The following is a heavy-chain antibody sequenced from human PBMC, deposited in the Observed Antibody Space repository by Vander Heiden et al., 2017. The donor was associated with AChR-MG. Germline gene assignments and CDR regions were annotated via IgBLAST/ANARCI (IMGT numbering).Heavy chain of an antibody. D-gene: IGHD3-10*01. V-gene: IGHV3-23*01. CDR3: AKDRKLLWFGELRPFYFDY. Sequence: EVQLLESGGGLVQLGGSLRLSCAASGFPFSRHAMGWVRQAPGKGLEWVSAISGSGGSTYYADSVKGRFTISRDNSKNTLYLQMNSLRAEDTAVYYCAKDRKLLWFGELRPFYFDYWGQGTLVTVSS. J-gene: IGHJ4*02. CDR1: GFPFSRHA. CDR2: ISGSGGST.